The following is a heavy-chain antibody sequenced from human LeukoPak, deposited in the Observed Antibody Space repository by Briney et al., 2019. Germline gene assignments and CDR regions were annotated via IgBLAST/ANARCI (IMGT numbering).Heavy chain of an antibody. Sequence: GGSLRLSCAASGFTFSSYSMNWVRQAPGKGLEWVSSISSSSSYIYYADSVKGRFTISRDNAKNSLYLQMNSLRAADTAVYYCARSPYYYDSSGYPIDYWGQGTLVTVSS. J-gene: IGHJ4*02. V-gene: IGHV3-21*01. CDR2: ISSSSSYI. CDR1: GFTFSSYS. CDR3: ARSPYYYDSSGYPIDY. D-gene: IGHD3-22*01.